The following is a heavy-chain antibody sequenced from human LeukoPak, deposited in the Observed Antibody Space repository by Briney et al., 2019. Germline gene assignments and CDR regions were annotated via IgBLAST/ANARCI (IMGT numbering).Heavy chain of an antibody. J-gene: IGHJ4*02. Sequence: GGSLRLSCAASGFSVSTSYLTWVRQAPGKGLEWVSIIYGGGNTYYAGSVKGRFIISRDSSKNTLYLQMNSLRAEDTAVYYCARGPQNWGHYWGQGTLVTVSS. V-gene: IGHV3-53*01. CDR1: GFSVSTSY. CDR3: ARGPQNWGHY. D-gene: IGHD7-27*01. CDR2: IYGGGNT.